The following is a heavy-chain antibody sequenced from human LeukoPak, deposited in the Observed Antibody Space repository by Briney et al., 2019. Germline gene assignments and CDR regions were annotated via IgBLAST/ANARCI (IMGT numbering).Heavy chain of an antibody. D-gene: IGHD3-10*01. Sequence: GGSLRLSCAASGFTFSSYAMSWVRHAPGKRLESVSGISGSGGSTYYADSVKGRFTISRDNSKNTLYLQMNSLRAEDTAVYYCAQKGYGSLTYFDSWGQGTLVTVSS. CDR3: AQKGYGSLTYFDS. V-gene: IGHV3-23*01. CDR1: GFTFSSYA. CDR2: ISGSGGST. J-gene: IGHJ4*02.